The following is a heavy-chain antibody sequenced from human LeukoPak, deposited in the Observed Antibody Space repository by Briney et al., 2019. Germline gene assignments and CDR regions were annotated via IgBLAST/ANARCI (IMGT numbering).Heavy chain of an antibody. J-gene: IGHJ3*02. Sequence: ASVKVSCKASRYTFTSYYMHWVRQAPGQGLEWMGIINPSGGSTSYAQKFQGRVTMTRDMSTSTVYMELSSLRSEDTAVYYCARAPGDGDYVGAFDIWGQGTMVTVSS. CDR1: RYTFTSYY. D-gene: IGHD4-17*01. V-gene: IGHV1-46*01. CDR2: INPSGGST. CDR3: ARAPGDGDYVGAFDI.